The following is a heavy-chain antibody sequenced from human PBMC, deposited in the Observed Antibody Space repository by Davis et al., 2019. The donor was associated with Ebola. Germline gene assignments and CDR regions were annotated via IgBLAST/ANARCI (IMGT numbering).Heavy chain of an antibody. CDR2: MNPHNGNT. D-gene: IGHD2-21*01. CDR1: GYTFTNYG. V-gene: IGHV1-18*04. Sequence: ASVKVSCKASGYTFTNYGITWVRQAPGQGLEWMGWMNPHNGNTNYAQNVQGRVIMTSDTATTTAYMEVGSLRSDDTAVYFCARGGVAYSDLDYWGQGTLVAVSS. J-gene: IGHJ4*02. CDR3: ARGGVAYSDLDY.